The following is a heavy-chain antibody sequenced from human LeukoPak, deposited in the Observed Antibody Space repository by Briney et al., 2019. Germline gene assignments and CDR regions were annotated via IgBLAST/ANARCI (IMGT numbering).Heavy chain of an antibody. CDR3: ARSILSATTGYYYGMDV. CDR2: IYHSGNT. D-gene: IGHD2-21*01. J-gene: IGHJ6*02. Sequence: SETLSLTCAVYGESFSRYYWSWIRQPPGKGLEWIGEIYHSGNTNYNPSLKSRVTISVDKSKNQFSLNLSSVTAADTAVYYCARSILSATTGYYYGMDVWGHGTTVTVSS. V-gene: IGHV4-34*01. CDR1: GESFSRYY.